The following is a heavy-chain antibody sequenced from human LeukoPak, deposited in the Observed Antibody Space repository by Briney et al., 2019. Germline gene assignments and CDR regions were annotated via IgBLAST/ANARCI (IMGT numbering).Heavy chain of an antibody. V-gene: IGHV3-23*01. CDR1: GFTFTSYS. Sequence: GGSLRLSCAASGFTFTSYSMSWVRQAPGKGLEWVSGTSDRGDYTYYADSVKGRFTISRDNSKNTLYLQMNSLRAEDTAVYYRAKDTYYDSSGYYSWGQGTLVTVSS. CDR3: AKDTYYDSSGYYS. CDR2: TSDRGDYT. D-gene: IGHD3-22*01. J-gene: IGHJ5*02.